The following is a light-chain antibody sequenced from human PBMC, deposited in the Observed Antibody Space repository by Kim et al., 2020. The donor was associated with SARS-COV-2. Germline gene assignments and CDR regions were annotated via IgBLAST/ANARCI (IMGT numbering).Light chain of an antibody. CDR2: EVT. Sequence: GQYGTISCTGTSSEVGGYNDVSWYQQHPGKAPKLIIYEVTKRPSGVPDRFSGSKSGNTASLTVSGLQAEDEADYYCSSYAGTDNLLFGGGTQLTVL. J-gene: IGLJ3*02. CDR3: SSYAGTDNLL. V-gene: IGLV2-8*01. CDR1: SSEVGGYND.